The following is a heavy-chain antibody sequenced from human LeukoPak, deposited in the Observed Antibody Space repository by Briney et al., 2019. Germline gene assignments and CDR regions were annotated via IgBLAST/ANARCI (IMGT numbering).Heavy chain of an antibody. CDR1: GYSISSGYY. CDR3: ANNYDILTGYYNYSDY. V-gene: IGHV4-38-2*02. Sequence: PSETLSLTCTVSGYSISSGYYWGWIRQPPGKGLEWIGSIYHSGSTYYNPSLKSRVTISVDTSKNQFSLKLSSVTAADTAVYYCANNYDILTGYYNYSDYWGQGTLVTVSS. J-gene: IGHJ4*02. D-gene: IGHD3-9*01. CDR2: IYHSGST.